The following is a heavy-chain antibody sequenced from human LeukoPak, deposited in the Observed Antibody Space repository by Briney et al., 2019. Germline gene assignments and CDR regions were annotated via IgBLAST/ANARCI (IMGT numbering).Heavy chain of an antibody. J-gene: IGHJ4*02. CDR1: RFTFSSYS. CDR2: ISSSGSTK. CDR3: ASGAAVGTSSFDF. Sequence: GGSLRLSCAVSRFTFSSYSMNWVRQAPGKGLEWVSYISSSGSTKYYADSVKGRFTISRDNAKNSLYLQMNSLIREDTAVYYCASGAAVGTSSFDFWGQGTLVTVSS. V-gene: IGHV3-48*01. D-gene: IGHD6-13*01.